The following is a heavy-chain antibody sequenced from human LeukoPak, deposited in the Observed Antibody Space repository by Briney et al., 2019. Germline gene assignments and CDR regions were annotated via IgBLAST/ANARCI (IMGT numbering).Heavy chain of an antibody. J-gene: IGHJ6*04. V-gene: IGHV3-33*01. CDR3: ARAGIAGTTGGMDV. Sequence: GGSLRLSCAASGFTFTIYGMHWVRQAPGKGLEWVADIWYDGSRKYYADSVKGPFTISRDNSKNTLYLQMSSLRAEDTAVYYCARAGIAGTTGGMDVWGKGTTVTVSS. CDR2: IWYDGSRK. CDR1: GFTFTIYG. D-gene: IGHD1-7*01.